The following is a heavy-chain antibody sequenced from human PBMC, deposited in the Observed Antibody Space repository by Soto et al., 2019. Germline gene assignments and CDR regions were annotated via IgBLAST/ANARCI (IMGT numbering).Heavy chain of an antibody. V-gene: IGHV3-23*01. J-gene: IGHJ4*02. Sequence: EVHLLESGGGLVQPGGSLRLSCATSGFTFGNYAMKWVRQAPGKGLEWVSGISGSGLNTFYADSVKGRFTISRDNSRNTLFLQIDSLRAEDPAVYYCSKYSWGGDCYFWYFDYWSQGTLVTV. D-gene: IGHD2-21*01. CDR3: SKYSWGGDCYFWYFDY. CDR1: GFTFGNYA. CDR2: ISGSGLNT.